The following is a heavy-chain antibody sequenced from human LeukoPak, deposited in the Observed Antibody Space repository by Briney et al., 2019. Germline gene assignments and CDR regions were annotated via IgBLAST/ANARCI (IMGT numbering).Heavy chain of an antibody. CDR3: ARGLGDGYNSFDY. V-gene: IGHV4-34*01. D-gene: IGHD5-24*01. CDR1: GGSFSGYC. Sequence: SETLSLTCAVYGGSFSGYCWSWIRQPPGKGLEWIGEINHSGSTNYNPSLKSRVTISVDTSKNQFSLKLSSVTAADTAVYYCARGLGDGYNSFDYWGQGTLVTVSS. CDR2: INHSGST. J-gene: IGHJ4*02.